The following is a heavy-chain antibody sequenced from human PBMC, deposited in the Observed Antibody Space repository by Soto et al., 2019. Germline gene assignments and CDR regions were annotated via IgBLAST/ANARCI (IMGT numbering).Heavy chain of an antibody. V-gene: IGHV3-48*02. Sequence: VQLVESGGGLVQPGGSLRLSCEASGFIFSNYNMNWVRQAPGKGLEWISYITGSSTSIYYADSVRGRFTISRDNAKNSLYLQMNSLRDDDTAVYYCVRVQLTGRGYGGFDPWGQGTLVTVSS. CDR2: ITGSSTSI. J-gene: IGHJ5*02. CDR1: GFIFSNYN. CDR3: VRVQLTGRGYGGFDP. D-gene: IGHD5-12*01.